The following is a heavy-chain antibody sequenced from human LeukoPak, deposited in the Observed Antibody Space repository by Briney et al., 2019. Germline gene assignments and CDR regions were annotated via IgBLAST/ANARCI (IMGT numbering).Heavy chain of an antibody. CDR3: AREYYDFWSGPVAVPAPGDV. CDR2: INSDGSST. D-gene: IGHD3-3*01. Sequence: PGGSLRLSCAASGFTFSSYWMHWVRQAPGKGLVWVSRINSDGSSTSYADSVKGRFTISRDNAKNTLYLQMNSLRAEDTAVYYCAREYYDFWSGPVAVPAPGDVWGKGTTVTVSS. CDR1: GFTFSSYW. J-gene: IGHJ6*04. V-gene: IGHV3-74*01.